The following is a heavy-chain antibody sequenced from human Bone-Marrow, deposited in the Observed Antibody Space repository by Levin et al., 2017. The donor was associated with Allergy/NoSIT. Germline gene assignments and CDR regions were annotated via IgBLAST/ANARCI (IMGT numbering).Heavy chain of an antibody. CDR1: GFSLSSSGVG. D-gene: IGHD3-22*01. V-gene: IGHV2-5*02. CDR2: IYWDDDK. J-gene: IGHJ4*02. Sequence: SGPTLVKPTQTLTLTCTFSGFSLSSSGVGVGWFRQPPGKALEWLAFIYWDDDKRYSPSLKSRLTITKDTSKNQVVLTVTDMDPVDTATYYCTRCSGYDVALGKFDFWGQGTLVTVSS. CDR3: TRCSGYDVALGKFDF.